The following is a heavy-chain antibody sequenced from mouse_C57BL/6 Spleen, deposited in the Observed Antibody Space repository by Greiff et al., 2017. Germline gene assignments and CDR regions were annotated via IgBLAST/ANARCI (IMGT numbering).Heavy chain of an antibody. CDR3: TRVWTLYYFDY. J-gene: IGHJ2*01. CDR2: ISSGGDYI. Sequence: EVKLVESGEGLVKPGGSLKLSCAASGFTFSSYAMSWVRLTPEMRLAWVAYISSGGDYIYYADTVKGRFTISRDNARNTLYLQMSSLKSEDTAMYYCTRVWTLYYFDYWGQGTTLTVSS. CDR1: GFTFSSYA. V-gene: IGHV5-9-1*02.